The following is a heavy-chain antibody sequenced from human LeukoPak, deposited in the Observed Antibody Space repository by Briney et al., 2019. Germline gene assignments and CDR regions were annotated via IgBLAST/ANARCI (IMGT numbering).Heavy chain of an antibody. J-gene: IGHJ4*02. CDR1: GFTFGDYA. D-gene: IGHD2-15*01. CDR3: TGDLGYCSGGSCPVY. Sequence: PGGSLRLSCSASGFTFGDYAMSWVRQFPGKGLEWVGFIRSKAYGGTSEYAASVKGRFTISRDDSKSIVYLQMNSLRTEDTAVYYCTGDLGYCSGGSCPVYWGQGTLVTVSS. CDR2: IRSKAYGGTS. V-gene: IGHV3-49*04.